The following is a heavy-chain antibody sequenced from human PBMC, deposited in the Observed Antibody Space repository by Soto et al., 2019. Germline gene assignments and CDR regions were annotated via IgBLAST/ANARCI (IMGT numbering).Heavy chain of an antibody. V-gene: IGHV3-30-3*01. D-gene: IGHD1-26*01. Sequence: GGSLRLSCAASGFTFSSYAMHWVRQAPGKGLEWVAVISYDGSNKYYADSVKGRFTISRDNSKNTLYLQMNSLRAEDTAVYYCARDEGGSYFHCYGMDVWGQGTTVTVSS. J-gene: IGHJ6*02. CDR1: GFTFSSYA. CDR2: ISYDGSNK. CDR3: ARDEGGSYFHCYGMDV.